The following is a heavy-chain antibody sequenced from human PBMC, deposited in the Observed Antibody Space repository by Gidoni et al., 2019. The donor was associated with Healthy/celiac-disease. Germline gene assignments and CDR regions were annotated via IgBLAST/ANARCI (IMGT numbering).Heavy chain of an antibody. CDR1: GFTFSSYW. CDR3: ARVGSAGAFDI. J-gene: IGHJ3*02. CDR2: IKQDGSEK. Sequence: EVQLVESGGGLVQPGGSLRLSCAASGFTFSSYWMSWVRQATGKGLEWVANIKQDGSEKYYVDSVKGRFTISRDNAKNSLYLQMNSLRAEDTAVYYCARVGSAGAFDIWGQGTMVTVSS. V-gene: IGHV3-7*01. D-gene: IGHD3-16*01.